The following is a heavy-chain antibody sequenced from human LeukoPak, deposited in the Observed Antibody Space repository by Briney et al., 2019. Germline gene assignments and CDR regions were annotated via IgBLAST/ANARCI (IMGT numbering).Heavy chain of an antibody. Sequence: SETLSLTCAVYGGSFSGYYWSWIRQPPGKGLEWIGEINHSGSTNYNPSLKSRVTISVDTSKNQFSLKLSSVTAADTAVYYCARTRSSPTFGDIVVVPAASRVYYFDYWGQGTLVTVSA. V-gene: IGHV4-34*01. CDR2: INHSGST. D-gene: IGHD2-2*01. J-gene: IGHJ4*02. CDR3: ARTRSSPTFGDIVVVPAASRVYYFDY. CDR1: GGSFSGYY.